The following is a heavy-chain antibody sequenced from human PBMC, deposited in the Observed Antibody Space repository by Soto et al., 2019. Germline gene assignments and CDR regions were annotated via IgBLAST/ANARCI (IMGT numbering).Heavy chain of an antibody. CDR3: AGGPLFGVVIISRDY. Sequence: QVQLVQSGAEVKKPGASVKVSCKASGYTFTSYAMHWVRQAPGQRLEWMGWINAGNGNTKYSQKFQGRVTITRDTSASTAYMELSSLRSEDTAVYYCAGGPLFGVVIISRDYWGQGTLVTVSS. J-gene: IGHJ4*02. CDR1: GYTFTSYA. D-gene: IGHD3-3*01. V-gene: IGHV1-3*01. CDR2: INAGNGNT.